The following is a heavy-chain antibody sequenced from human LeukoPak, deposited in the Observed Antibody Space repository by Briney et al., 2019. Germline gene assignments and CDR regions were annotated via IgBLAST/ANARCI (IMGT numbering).Heavy chain of an antibody. CDR1: GYSISGGYY. CDR3: ARDPGGYYDFWSGYLSATMDV. CDR2: IYHSGST. V-gene: IGHV4-38-2*02. D-gene: IGHD3-3*01. Sequence: SETPSLTCAVSGYSISGGYYWGWIRQPPGKGLEWIGSIYHSGSTYYNPSLKSRVTISVDTSKNQFSLKLSSVTAADTAVYYCARDPGGYYDFWSGYLSATMDVWGKGTTVTVSS. J-gene: IGHJ6*03.